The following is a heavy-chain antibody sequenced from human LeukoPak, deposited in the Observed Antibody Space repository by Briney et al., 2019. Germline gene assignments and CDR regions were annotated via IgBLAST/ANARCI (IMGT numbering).Heavy chain of an antibody. J-gene: IGHJ4*02. Sequence: GGSLRLSCAASGFTFSSYWMHWVRQAPGEGLVWVSRINSDVSTTNYADSVKGRFTISRDNAKNTLYLQMNSLRTEDTALYYCAKVLGYYDSSGYYQEGGFDYWGQGTLVTVSS. V-gene: IGHV3-74*01. CDR3: AKVLGYYDSSGYYQEGGFDY. D-gene: IGHD3-22*01. CDR2: INSDVSTT. CDR1: GFTFSSYW.